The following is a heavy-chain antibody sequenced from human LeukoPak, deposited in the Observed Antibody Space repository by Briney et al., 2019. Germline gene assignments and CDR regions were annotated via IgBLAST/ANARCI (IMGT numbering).Heavy chain of an antibody. D-gene: IGHD1-7*01. CDR3: ARFQVTGTYRFDY. V-gene: IGHV2-5*01. J-gene: IGHJ4*02. CDR2: IYWNDDK. Sequence: SGPTLVNPTQTLTLTCTLSGFSLTTNGVGVGWIRQPPGKALEWLAVIYWNDDKHYSPFLKSRLTITKDTSKEQVVLTVTNMDPVDTATYYCARFQVTGTYRFDYWGQGTLVTVSS. CDR1: GFSLTTNGVG.